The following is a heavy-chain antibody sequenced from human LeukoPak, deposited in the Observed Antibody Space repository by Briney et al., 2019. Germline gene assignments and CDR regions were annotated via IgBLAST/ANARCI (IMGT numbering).Heavy chain of an antibody. Sequence: SETLSLTCTVSGGSISSSSYYWGWIRQPPGKGLEWIGSIYYSGSTYYSPSLKSRVTISVDTSKNRFSLKLSSVTAADTAVYYCARDPCSSINCPLRFWGQGTLVTVSS. V-gene: IGHV4-39*07. CDR2: IYYSGST. CDR3: ARDPCSSINCPLRF. D-gene: IGHD2-2*01. CDR1: GGSISSSSYY. J-gene: IGHJ4*02.